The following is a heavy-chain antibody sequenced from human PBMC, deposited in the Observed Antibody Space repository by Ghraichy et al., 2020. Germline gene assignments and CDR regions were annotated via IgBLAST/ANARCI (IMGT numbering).Heavy chain of an antibody. CDR3: PRRFPGGPYLAVDI. J-gene: IGHJ3*02. Sequence: SETLSLTCSVSGFAVNSIYYWGWVRQPPGKGLEWIASISHTGDTYHRPSLRSRVTISVDTSKNHFSLRLSSVTAADTAVYFCPRRFPGGPYLAVDIWGQGTMVTVSS. CDR1: GFAVNSIYY. D-gene: IGHD2-15*01. V-gene: IGHV4-38-2*02. CDR2: ISHTGDT.